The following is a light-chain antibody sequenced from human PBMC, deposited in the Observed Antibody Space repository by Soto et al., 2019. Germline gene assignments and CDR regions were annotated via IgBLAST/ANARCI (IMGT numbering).Light chain of an antibody. CDR3: SSYAGNDHYV. Sequence: QSVLTQPPSASGSPGQSVTISCTGTSSDVGGFNYVSWYQQHPGKAPKVMIYEVSKRPSGVPDRFSGSKSGNTASLTVSGLQAEDEADYYCSSYAGNDHYVFGTGTKVTVL. V-gene: IGLV2-8*01. CDR1: SSDVGGFNY. CDR2: EVS. J-gene: IGLJ1*01.